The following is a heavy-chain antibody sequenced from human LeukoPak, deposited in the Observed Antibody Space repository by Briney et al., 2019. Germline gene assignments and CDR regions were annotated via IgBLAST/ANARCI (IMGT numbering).Heavy chain of an antibody. CDR3: ARHAGVYSGGYLDY. V-gene: IGHV4-59*08. CDR2: IYHSGST. D-gene: IGHD1-26*01. CDR1: GGSISSYY. Sequence: SETLSLTCTVSGGSISSYYWSWIRQPPGKGLEWIGYIYHSGSTYYNPSLKSRVTISVDRSKNQFSLKLSSVTAADTVVYYCARHAGVYSGGYLDYWGQGTQVTVSS. J-gene: IGHJ4*02.